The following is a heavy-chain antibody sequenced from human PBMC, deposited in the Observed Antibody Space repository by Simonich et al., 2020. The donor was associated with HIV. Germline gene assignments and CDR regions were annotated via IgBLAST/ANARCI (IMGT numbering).Heavy chain of an antibody. V-gene: IGHV3-9*01. CDR3: VKDKAAAGPEGQFDY. CDR2: ISWNRNSV. CDR1: GFIFDDHA. Sequence: EVQLVESGGGLEQPGRSLRLSCAASGFIFDDHAMHWVRQVPGKGLEWVAGISWNRNSVDYVDSVKGRFIISRDNAENSLDLQMSSLRPEDTALYYCVKDKAAAGPEGQFDYWGQGTLVTVSS. D-gene: IGHD6-13*01. J-gene: IGHJ4*02.